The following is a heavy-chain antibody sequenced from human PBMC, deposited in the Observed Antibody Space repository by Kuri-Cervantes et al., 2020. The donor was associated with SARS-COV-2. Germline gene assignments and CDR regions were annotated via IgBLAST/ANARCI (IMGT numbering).Heavy chain of an antibody. Sequence: GGSLRLSCAASGFTFSNAWMSWVRQAPGKGLEWVGRIKSKTDGGTTDYAAPVKGRFTISRDDSKNTLYLQMNSLRAEDTAVYYCARDREWELLHAGAFDIWGQGKMVHVAS. CDR2: IKSKTDGGTT. CDR1: GFTFSNAW. D-gene: IGHD1-26*01. J-gene: IGHJ3*02. V-gene: IGHV3-15*01. CDR3: ARDREWELLHAGAFDI.